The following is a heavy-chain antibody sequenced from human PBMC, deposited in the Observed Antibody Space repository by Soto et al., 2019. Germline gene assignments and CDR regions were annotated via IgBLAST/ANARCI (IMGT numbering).Heavy chain of an antibody. CDR3: ARAMGNYYDSSGYYSDAFDI. V-gene: IGHV1-46*01. Sequence: GASVKVSCKASGYTFTSYYMHWVRQAPGQGLEWMGIINPSGGSTSYARKFQGRVTMTRDTSTSTVYMELSSLRSEDTAVYYCARAMGNYYDSSGYYSDAFDIWGQGTMVTVSS. D-gene: IGHD3-22*01. J-gene: IGHJ3*02. CDR1: GYTFTSYY. CDR2: INPSGGST.